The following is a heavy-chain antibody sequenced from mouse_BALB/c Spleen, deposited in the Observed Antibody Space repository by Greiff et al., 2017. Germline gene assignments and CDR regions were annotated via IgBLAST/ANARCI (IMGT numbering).Heavy chain of an antibody. J-gene: IGHJ4*01. V-gene: IGHV1-54*01. CDR2: INPGSGGT. CDR3: AKARSYAMDY. Sequence: QVQLKQSGAELVRPGTSVKVSCKASGYAFTNYLIEWVKQRPGQGLEGIGVINPGSGGTNYNEKFKGKATLTADKSSSTAYMQLSSLTSDDSAVYFCAKARSYAMDYWGQGTSVTVSS. CDR1: GYAFTNYL.